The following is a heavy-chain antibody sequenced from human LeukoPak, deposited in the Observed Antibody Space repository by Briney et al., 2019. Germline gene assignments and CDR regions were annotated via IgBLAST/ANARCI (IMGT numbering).Heavy chain of an antibody. Sequence: GGSLRLSCAASGFTFTNYWMHWVRQAPGKELVWVSRINSDGSVTRYADSVKGRFTISRDNAKNTVFLQMNSLRTEDTAVYYCARDRGALDYWGQGTLVTVSS. CDR3: ARDRGALDY. J-gene: IGHJ4*02. CDR1: GFTFTNYW. D-gene: IGHD1-26*01. V-gene: IGHV3-74*01. CDR2: INSDGSVT.